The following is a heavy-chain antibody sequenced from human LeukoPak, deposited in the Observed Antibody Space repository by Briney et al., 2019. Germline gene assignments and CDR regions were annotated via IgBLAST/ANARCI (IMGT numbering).Heavy chain of an antibody. D-gene: IGHD3/OR15-3a*01. CDR2: INPNSGGA. CDR1: GHSFTGYH. CDR3: AVGGTGYNTFDY. J-gene: IGHJ4*02. V-gene: IGHV1-2*02. Sequence: ASVKVSCKASGHSFTGYHMHWVRQAPGQGLEWMGWINPNSGGANYAQKFQGRVTMTRDTSISTAYMELSRLRSDDTAVYYCAVGGTGYNTFDYWSQGTLVTVSS.